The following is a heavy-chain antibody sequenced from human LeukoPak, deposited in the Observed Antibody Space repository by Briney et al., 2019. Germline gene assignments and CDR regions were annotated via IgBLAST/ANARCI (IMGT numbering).Heavy chain of an antibody. D-gene: IGHD6-19*01. Sequence: ASVKVSCKASGYTFTSYDINWVRQATGQGLEWKGWMNPNSGNTGYAQKFQGRVTMTRNTSISTAYMELSSLRSEDTAVYYCARGRAVAAPTRYFDLWGRGTLVTVSS. CDR1: GYTFTSYD. CDR2: MNPNSGNT. V-gene: IGHV1-8*01. J-gene: IGHJ2*01. CDR3: ARGRAVAAPTRYFDL.